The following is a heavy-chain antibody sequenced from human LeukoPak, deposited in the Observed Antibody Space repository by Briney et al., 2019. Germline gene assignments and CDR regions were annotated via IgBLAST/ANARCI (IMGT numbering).Heavy chain of an antibody. CDR3: ARDLWFGELYSPFDP. CDR2: INPNSGGT. CDR1: GYTFTGYY. V-gene: IGHV1-2*02. D-gene: IGHD3-10*01. J-gene: IGHJ5*02. Sequence: ASVKVSCKASGYTFTGYYMHWVRQAPGQGLEWMGWINPNSGGTNYAQKFQGRVTMTRDTSISTAYMELSRLRSDDTAVYYCARDLWFGELYSPFDPWGQGALVTVSS.